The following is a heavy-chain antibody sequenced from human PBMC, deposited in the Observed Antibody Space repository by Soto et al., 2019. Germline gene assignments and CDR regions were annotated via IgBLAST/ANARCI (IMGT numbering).Heavy chain of an antibody. D-gene: IGHD3-22*01. CDR1: GFTFSSYA. CDR2: ISGSGGST. Sequence: VGSLRLSCAASGFTFSSYAMSWVRQAPGKGLEWVSAISGSGGSTYYADSVKGRFTISRDNSKNTLYLQMNSLRAEDTAVYYCAKAPYYYDSSGYYRYWGQGTLVTVSS. CDR3: AKAPYYYDSSGYYRY. J-gene: IGHJ4*02. V-gene: IGHV3-23*01.